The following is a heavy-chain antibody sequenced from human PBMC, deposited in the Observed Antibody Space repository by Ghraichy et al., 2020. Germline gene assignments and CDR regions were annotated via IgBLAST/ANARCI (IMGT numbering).Heavy chain of an antibody. Sequence: GESLNISCAASGFTFSSYWMSWVRQAPGKGLEWVANIKQDGSEKYYVDSVKGRFTISRDNAKNSLYLQMNSLRAEDTAVYYCARHDYYYGMDVWGQGTTVTVSS. CDR2: IKQDGSEK. V-gene: IGHV3-7*03. CDR1: GFTFSSYW. J-gene: IGHJ6*02. CDR3: ARHDYYYGMDV.